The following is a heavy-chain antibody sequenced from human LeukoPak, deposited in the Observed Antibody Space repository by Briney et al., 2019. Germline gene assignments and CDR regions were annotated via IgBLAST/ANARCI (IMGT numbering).Heavy chain of an antibody. J-gene: IGHJ4*02. CDR3: ARRNSGSYYLFDY. V-gene: IGHV4-39*01. D-gene: IGHD1-26*01. CDR1: GGSISSSSCY. Sequence: SETLSLTCTVSGGSISSSSCYWGWIRQPPGKGLEWIGSIYYSGSTYYNPSLKSRVTISVDTSKNQFSLKLSSVTAADTAVYYCARRNSGSYYLFDYWGQGTLVTVSS. CDR2: IYYSGST.